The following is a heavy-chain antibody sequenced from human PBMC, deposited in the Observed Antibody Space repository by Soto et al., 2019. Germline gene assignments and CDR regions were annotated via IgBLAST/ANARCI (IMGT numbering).Heavy chain of an antibody. CDR1: GFTFDDYA. D-gene: IGHD6-13*01. CDR3: VKADSINWYSGHFRH. J-gene: IGHJ1*01. CDR2: ISWNSGSI. Sequence: EVQLVESGGGLVQPGGSLRLSCAASGFTFDDYAMHWVRQVPGKGLEWVSGISWNSGSIGYGDSVKGRFAISRDNAKNSPHVQKNRLSAEDTAFYYCVKADSINWYSGHFRHWGQGTLVTVSS. V-gene: IGHV3-9*01.